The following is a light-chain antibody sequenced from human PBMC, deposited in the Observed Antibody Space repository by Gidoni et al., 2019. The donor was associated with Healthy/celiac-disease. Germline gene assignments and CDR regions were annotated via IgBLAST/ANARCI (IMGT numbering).Light chain of an antibody. V-gene: IGLV2-14*01. CDR3: SSYTSSGALWV. J-gene: IGLJ3*02. Sequence: QSALTQPASVSGSPGQSITISCTGTSSDVGGYSYVSWYQQHPGKAPKLMIYDVSDRPSGVSTRFSGSKSGNTASLTISGLQAEDEADYYCSSYTSSGALWVFGGGTKLTVL. CDR2: DVS. CDR1: SSDVGGYSY.